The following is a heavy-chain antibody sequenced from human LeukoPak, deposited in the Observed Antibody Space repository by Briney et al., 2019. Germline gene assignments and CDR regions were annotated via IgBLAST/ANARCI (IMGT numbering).Heavy chain of an antibody. D-gene: IGHD5-24*01. CDR2: VKPDGSEQ. CDR1: GFTFRTYW. CDR3: ARYNSAFEF. J-gene: IGHJ4*02. V-gene: IGHV3-7*01. Sequence: GGSLSLSCEASGFTFRTYWMNWVRQAPGKGLEWVACVKPDGSEQYYADSLEGRFTISRDNAKNSVYLQLYSLTADDTAVYYCARYNSAFEFWGQGSLVTVSS.